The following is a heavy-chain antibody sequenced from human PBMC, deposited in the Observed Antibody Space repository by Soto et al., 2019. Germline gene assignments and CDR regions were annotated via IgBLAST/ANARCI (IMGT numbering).Heavy chain of an antibody. J-gene: IGHJ6*02. CDR1: GFTFGDYA. CDR2: FKWNSGDV. V-gene: IGHV3-9*01. CDR3: AKDRSSGSPYYGMDF. Sequence: GGSLRLSCAASGFTFGDYAMHWVRQVPGKGLEWASGFKWNSGDVGYADSVKGRFTISRDNARNSLYLQMNSLRPEDTAVYYCAKDRSSGSPYYGMDFWGQGTMVTVSS. D-gene: IGHD3-10*01.